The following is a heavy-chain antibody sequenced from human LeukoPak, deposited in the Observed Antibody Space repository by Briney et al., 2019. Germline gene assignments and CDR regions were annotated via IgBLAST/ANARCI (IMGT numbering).Heavy chain of an antibody. CDR2: ISYDGSNK. V-gene: IGHV3-30*04. Sequence: SGGSLRLSCAASGFTFSSYAMHWVRQAPGKGLEWVAVISYDGSNKYYADSVKGRFTISRDNSKNTLYLQMNSLRAEDTAVYYCAKELRSGGSCYGYWGQGTLVTVSS. CDR3: AKELRSGGSCYGY. D-gene: IGHD2-15*01. J-gene: IGHJ4*02. CDR1: GFTFSSYA.